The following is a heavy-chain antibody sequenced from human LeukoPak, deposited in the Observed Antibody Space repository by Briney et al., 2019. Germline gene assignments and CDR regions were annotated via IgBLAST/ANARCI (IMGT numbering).Heavy chain of an antibody. Sequence: GGSLRLSCAASGFTFSTSAMSWVRQAPGKGLEWVSAISGSGGSTYYADSVKGRFTISRDNSKNTLYLQMNSLRAEDTAVYYCAKDSPLYYDILTGYRGLDYFDYWGQGTLVTVSS. CDR3: AKDSPLYYDILTGYRGLDYFDY. D-gene: IGHD3-9*01. CDR2: ISGSGGST. V-gene: IGHV3-23*01. J-gene: IGHJ4*02. CDR1: GFTFSTSA.